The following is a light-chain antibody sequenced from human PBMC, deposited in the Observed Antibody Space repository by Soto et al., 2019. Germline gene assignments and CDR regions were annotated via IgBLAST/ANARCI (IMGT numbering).Light chain of an antibody. CDR3: ATWDDTLSGVV. Sequence: QSVLTQPPSASGTPGQRVTISCSGSSSNIGTNYVYWYQQLPGMAPKPLIYRXXQRPXXXPXRLSXXXXXXXASXAXXXXRSEDEADYYCATWDDTLSGVVFGGGTKLTVL. J-gene: IGLJ2*01. CDR1: SSNIGTNY. V-gene: IGLV1-47*01. CDR2: RXX.